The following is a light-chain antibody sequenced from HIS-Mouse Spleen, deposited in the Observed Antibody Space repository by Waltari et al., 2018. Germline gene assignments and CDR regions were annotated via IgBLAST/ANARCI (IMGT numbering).Light chain of an antibody. J-gene: IGLJ3*02. CDR3: AAWDDSLSGPV. CDR1: SSNIGSNY. CDR2: RNN. V-gene: IGLV1-47*01. Sequence: QSVLTQPPSASATPGQRLTIPCSGSSSNIGSNYVYWYQQHPGQAPKLLIYRNNQRPSGVPDRFSGSKSGTSASLTISGLRSEDEADYYCAAWDDSLSGPVFGGGTKLTVL.